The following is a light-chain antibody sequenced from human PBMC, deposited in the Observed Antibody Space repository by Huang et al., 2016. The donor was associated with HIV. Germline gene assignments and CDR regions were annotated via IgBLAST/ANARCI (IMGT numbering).Light chain of an antibody. CDR3: QHYGSA. V-gene: IGKV3-20*01. CDR1: QSVRDSY. CDR2: GTF. Sequence: EVELTQSPGTLSLSPGERATLSCRASQSVRDSYTSWYQHKPGQAPRLLMYGTFRRAAGIPDRFSGSGSGTDFTLTISRLEPEDSAVYYCQHYGSAFGQGTKVEIK. J-gene: IGKJ1*01.